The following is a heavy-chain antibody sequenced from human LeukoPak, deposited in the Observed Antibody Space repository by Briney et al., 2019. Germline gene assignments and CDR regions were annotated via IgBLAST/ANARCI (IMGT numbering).Heavy chain of an antibody. CDR3: ASAYYDSSGYDAFDI. CDR2: IKQDGSEK. V-gene: IGHV3-7*01. D-gene: IGHD3-22*01. Sequence: GGSLRLSCAASGFTFSSYWMSWVRQAPGKGLEWVANIKQDGSEKYYVDSVKGRFTISRDNAKNSLYLQMNSLRAEDTAVYYCASAYYDSSGYDAFDIWGQGTMVTVSS. CDR1: GFTFSSYW. J-gene: IGHJ3*02.